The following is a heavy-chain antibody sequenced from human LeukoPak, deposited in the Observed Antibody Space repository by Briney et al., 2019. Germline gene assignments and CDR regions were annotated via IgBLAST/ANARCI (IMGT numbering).Heavy chain of an antibody. CDR1: GFSFSSYG. CDR2: IRFDGDNK. V-gene: IGHV3-33*08. D-gene: IGHD3-10*01. CDR3: ARSVYGSGSYMDV. J-gene: IGHJ6*03. Sequence: GRSLRLSCAAFGFSFSSYGMHWVRRAPGKGLEWVAVIRFDGDNKYYGEAVKGRFTISRNNAENKLFLQMNNLRAEDTAVYFCARSVYGSGSYMDVWGQGTTVTVSS.